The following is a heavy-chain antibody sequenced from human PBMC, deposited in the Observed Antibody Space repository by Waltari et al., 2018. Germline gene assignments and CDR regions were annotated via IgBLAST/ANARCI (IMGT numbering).Heavy chain of an antibody. CDR1: GFTFSSYA. J-gene: IGHJ4*02. CDR3: AKNYDILTGYPDY. CDR2: ISGSGGST. V-gene: IGHV3-23*01. D-gene: IGHD3-9*01. Sequence: EVQLLESGGGLVQPGGSLRLSCAASGFTFSSYAMSCVRQAPGKGLEWVSAISGSGGSTYYADSVKGRFTISRDNSKNTLYLQMNSLRAEDTAVYYCAKNYDILTGYPDYWGQGTLVTVSS.